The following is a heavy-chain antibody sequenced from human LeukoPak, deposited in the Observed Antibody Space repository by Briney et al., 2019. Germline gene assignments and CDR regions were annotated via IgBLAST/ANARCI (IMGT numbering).Heavy chain of an antibody. CDR1: GFTFSSYA. CDR3: ARSDSSSSSYYFDY. D-gene: IGHD6-6*01. CDR2: ISYDGSNK. V-gene: IGHV3-30-3*01. Sequence: GRSLRLSCAASGFTFSSYAMHWVRQAPGKGLEWVAVISYDGSNKCYADSVKGRFTISRDNSKNTLYLQMNSLRAEDTAVYYCARSDSSSSSYYFDYWGQGTLVTVSS. J-gene: IGHJ4*02.